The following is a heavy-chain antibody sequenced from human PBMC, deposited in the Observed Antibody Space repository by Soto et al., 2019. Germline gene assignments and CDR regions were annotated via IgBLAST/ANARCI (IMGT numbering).Heavy chain of an antibody. CDR3: ARVRGGGSEYFFDY. V-gene: IGHV1-46*01. D-gene: IGHD2-15*01. CDR2: INPSGGTT. Sequence: GASVKVSCKASGYTFTRYNVHWVRQAPGQGLEWMAIINPSGGTTYYVQKFEGRVTLTTGTSTSTVYMELSSLRSDDTAVYYCARVRGGGSEYFFDYWGQGTLVTV. J-gene: IGHJ4*02. CDR1: GYTFTRYN.